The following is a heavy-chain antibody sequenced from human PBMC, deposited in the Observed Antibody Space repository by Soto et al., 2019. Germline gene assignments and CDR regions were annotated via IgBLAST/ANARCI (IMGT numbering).Heavy chain of an antibody. CDR1: GFPFSGYW. CDR3: AGDGYPYVMDL. D-gene: IGHD5-12*01. V-gene: IGHV3-7*04. J-gene: IGHJ6*02. Sequence: EAQLVESGGGLVQPGGSLRLSCAASGFPFSGYWMSWVRHTPGKGLEWVANTNQDGSGKYYMDSVKGRFTISRDNTENPLYLPMNSLGDDDPGVYYCAGDGYPYVMDLWGQGTTVTVSS. CDR2: TNQDGSGK.